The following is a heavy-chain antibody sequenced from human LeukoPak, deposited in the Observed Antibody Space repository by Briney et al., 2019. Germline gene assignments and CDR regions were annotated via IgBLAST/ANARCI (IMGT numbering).Heavy chain of an antibody. D-gene: IGHD2-15*01. J-gene: IGHJ5*02. V-gene: IGHV4-4*07. CDR2: IYASGNT. CDR1: GGSISSYY. CDR3: ARDGGGYCSGGSCYWFDP. Sequence: SETLSLTCTVSGGSISSYYWSWIRQPAGKGLEWIGRIYASGNTNYNPSLKGRVTMSVDTSKNQFSLPLSSVTAADTAVYYCARDGGGYCSGGSCYWFDPWGQGTLVTVSS.